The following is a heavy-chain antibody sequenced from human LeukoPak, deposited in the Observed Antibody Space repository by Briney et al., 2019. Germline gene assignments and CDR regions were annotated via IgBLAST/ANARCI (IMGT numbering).Heavy chain of an antibody. CDR2: ISSSSSTI. CDR3: ARTHYYDSSGFDY. D-gene: IGHD3-22*01. Sequence: GGSLRLSCAASGFTFSSYSMNWVRQAPGKGLEWVSYISSSSSTIYYADSVKGRFTISRDDAKNSLYLQMNSLRDEDTAVYYCARTHYYDSSGFDYWGQGTLVTVSS. J-gene: IGHJ4*02. V-gene: IGHV3-48*02. CDR1: GFTFSSYS.